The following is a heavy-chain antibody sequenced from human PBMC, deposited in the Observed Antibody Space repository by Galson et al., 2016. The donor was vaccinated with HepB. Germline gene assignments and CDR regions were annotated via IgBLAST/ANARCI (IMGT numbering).Heavy chain of an antibody. J-gene: IGHJ4*02. CDR3: ARGAHRIAYFDY. V-gene: IGHV3-30-3*01. Sequence: SLRLSCAASGFTFSSYAMHWVRQAPGKGLEWVAVISYDGSNKYYADSVKGRFTLSRDNSKKTLYLQMNSLRAEDTAVYYCARGAHRIAYFDYWGQGTLVTVSS. CDR1: GFTFSSYA. CDR2: ISYDGSNK. D-gene: IGHD1-14*01.